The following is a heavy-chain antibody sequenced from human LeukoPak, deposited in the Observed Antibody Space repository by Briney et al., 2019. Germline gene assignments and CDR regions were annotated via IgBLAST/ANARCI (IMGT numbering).Heavy chain of an antibody. CDR2: ISSSSSYI. CDR3: ARERTAVAGLDY. J-gene: IGHJ4*02. V-gene: IGHV3-21*01. CDR1: GFSFSNYW. D-gene: IGHD6-19*01. Sequence: GGSLRLSCAASGFSFSNYWMHWVRQAPGKGLEWVSSISSSSSYIYYADSVKGRFTISRDNAKNSLYLQMNSLRAEDTAVYYCARERTAVAGLDYWGQGTLVTVSS.